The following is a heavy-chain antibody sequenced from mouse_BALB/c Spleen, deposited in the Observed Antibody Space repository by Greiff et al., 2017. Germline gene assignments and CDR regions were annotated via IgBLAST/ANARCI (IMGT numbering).Heavy chain of an antibody. CDR1: GFTFSSYT. D-gene: IGHD5-1*01. CDR3: ARDEYDYAMDY. J-gene: IGHJ4*01. CDR2: ISNGGGST. V-gene: IGHV5-12-2*01. Sequence: EVQLVESGGGLVQPGGSLKLSCAASGFTFSSYTMSWVRQTPEKRLEWVAYISNGGGSTYYPDTVKGRFTISRDNAKNTLYLQMSSLKSEDTAMYYCARDEYDYAMDYWGQGTSVTVSS.